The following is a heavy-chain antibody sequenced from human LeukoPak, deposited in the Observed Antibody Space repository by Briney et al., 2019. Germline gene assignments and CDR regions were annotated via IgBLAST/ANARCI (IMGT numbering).Heavy chain of an antibody. CDR1: GGSFSGYY. J-gene: IGHJ5*02. Sequence: SETLSLTCAVYGGSFSGYYWSWIRQPPGKGLEWIGEINHSGSTNYNPSLKSRVTMSVDTSKNQFSLKLSSVTAADTAVYYCARRLRSSSWYNHARRHGEDWFDPWGQGTLVTVSS. CDR3: ARRLRSSSWYNHARRHGEDWFDP. V-gene: IGHV4-34*01. CDR2: INHSGST. D-gene: IGHD6-13*01.